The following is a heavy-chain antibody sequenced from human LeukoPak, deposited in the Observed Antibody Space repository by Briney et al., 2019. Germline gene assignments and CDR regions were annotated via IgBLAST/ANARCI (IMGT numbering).Heavy chain of an antibody. J-gene: IGHJ5*02. D-gene: IGHD2-15*01. CDR2: ISAYNGNT. V-gene: IGHV1-18*01. CDR3: AREFSYCSGGSCSIHWFDP. CDR1: GYTFTSYG. Sequence: ASVKLSCKASGYTFTSYGISWVRQAPGQGLERLGWISAYNGNTTYAQKLQGRVTMTTDTSTSTAHMELRSLRSDDTAVYYCAREFSYCSGGSCSIHWFDPWGQGTLVTVSS.